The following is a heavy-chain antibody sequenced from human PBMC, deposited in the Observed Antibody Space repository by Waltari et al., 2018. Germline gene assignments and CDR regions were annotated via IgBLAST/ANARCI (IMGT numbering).Heavy chain of an antibody. V-gene: IGHV4-34*01. CDR3: AKYCSGGSCYSGGGFDY. J-gene: IGHJ4*02. D-gene: IGHD2-15*01. CDR2: INHSGST. CDR1: GGSFSGYY. Sequence: QVQLQQWGAGLLKPSETLSLTCAVYGGSFSGYYWSWLRTPPGKGLEWIGEINHSGSTNYNPSLKSRVTISVDTSKNQFALKLSSVTAADTAVYYCAKYCSGGSCYSGGGFDYWGQGTLVTVSS.